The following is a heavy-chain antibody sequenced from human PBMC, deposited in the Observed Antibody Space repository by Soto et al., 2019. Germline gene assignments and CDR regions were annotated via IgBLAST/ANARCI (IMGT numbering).Heavy chain of an antibody. Sequence: GGSLRLSCAASGFTFSSYAMSWVRQAPGKGLEWVSAISGSGGSTYYADSVKGRFTISRDNSKNTLYLQMNSLRAEDTTVYYCAKTVIAAAWYYYGMDVWGQGTTVTVSS. CDR3: AKTVIAAAWYYYGMDV. J-gene: IGHJ6*02. CDR1: GFTFSSYA. CDR2: ISGSGGST. D-gene: IGHD6-13*01. V-gene: IGHV3-23*01.